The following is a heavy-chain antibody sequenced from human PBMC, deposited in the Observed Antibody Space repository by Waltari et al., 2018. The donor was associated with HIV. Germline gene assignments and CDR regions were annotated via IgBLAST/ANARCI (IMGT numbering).Heavy chain of an antibody. CDR1: GDSISSSSYY. V-gene: IGHV4-39*01. CDR2: IAYSGSA. Sequence: QLQLQESGPGLVKPSETLSLTCTVSGDSISSSSYYWGWIRQPPWKGLEWIGSIAYSGSAYYNPALRHRVTITVETSKNQFSLKLSAVTAADTAVYYCARRAVVVTAKGPFDPWGQGTLVTVSS. J-gene: IGHJ5*02. D-gene: IGHD2-21*02. CDR3: ARRAVVVTAKGPFDP.